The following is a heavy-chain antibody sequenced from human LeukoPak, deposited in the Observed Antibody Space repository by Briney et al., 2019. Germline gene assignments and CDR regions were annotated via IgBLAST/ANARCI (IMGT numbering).Heavy chain of an antibody. CDR3: ARSVVVVVAATHFDY. CDR1: GYTFTGYY. V-gene: IGHV1-2*06. CDR2: INPNSGAT. D-gene: IGHD2-15*01. Sequence: ASVKVSCKASGYTFTGYYMHWVRQAPGQGLEWMGRINPNSGATNYAQKFQGRVTMTRDTSISTAYMELSRLRSDDTAVYYCARSVVVVVAATHFDYWGQGTLVTVSS. J-gene: IGHJ4*02.